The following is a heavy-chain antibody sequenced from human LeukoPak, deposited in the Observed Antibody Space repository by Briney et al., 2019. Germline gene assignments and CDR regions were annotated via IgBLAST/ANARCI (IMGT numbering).Heavy chain of an antibody. V-gene: IGHV4-39*01. Sequence: SETLSLTCTVSGGSISSSSNYWGWIRQPPGKGLEWTGSIYYSGSTYYNPSLKSRVTISVDTSKNQFSLKLSSVTAADTAVYYCARQDHFWSGFAFDIWGQGTMVTVSS. J-gene: IGHJ3*02. CDR2: IYYSGST. CDR3: ARQDHFWSGFAFDI. D-gene: IGHD3-3*01. CDR1: GGSISSSSNY.